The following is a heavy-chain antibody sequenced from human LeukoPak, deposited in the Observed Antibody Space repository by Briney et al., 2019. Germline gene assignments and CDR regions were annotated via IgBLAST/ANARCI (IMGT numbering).Heavy chain of an antibody. J-gene: IGHJ6*03. D-gene: IGHD2-21*01. CDR3: AREGSDWSDHYYYYMDV. V-gene: IGHV1-46*01. Sequence: GASVKVSCKASGYTFTSNYMHWVRQAPGQGLEWMGIINPSGGSTSYAQKFQGRVTMTRDTSTSTVYMELSSLRSEDTAVYYCAREGSDWSDHYYYYMDVWGKGTTVTVSS. CDR1: GYTFTSNY. CDR2: INPSGGST.